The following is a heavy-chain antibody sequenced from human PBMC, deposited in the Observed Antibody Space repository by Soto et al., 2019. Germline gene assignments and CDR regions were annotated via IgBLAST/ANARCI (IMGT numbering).Heavy chain of an antibody. CDR3: ARDPTETNYYYYYMDV. V-gene: IGHV3-33*01. J-gene: IGHJ6*03. CDR1: GFTFSRYG. Sequence: QVQLVESGGGVVQPGRSLRLSCAASGFTFSRYGMHWVRQAPGKGLGWVAVIWYDGSNKYYEDFVKGRFTISRDNSKNTLYLQMNSLRAEDTAVYYCARDPTETNYYYYYMDVWGKGTTVTVSS. CDR2: IWYDGSNK. D-gene: IGHD1-7*01.